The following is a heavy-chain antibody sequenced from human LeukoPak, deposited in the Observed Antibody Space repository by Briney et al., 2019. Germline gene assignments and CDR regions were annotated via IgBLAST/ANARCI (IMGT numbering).Heavy chain of an antibody. J-gene: IGHJ3*02. CDR3: AKPYTYCSSSSCYYAFDT. D-gene: IGHD2-2*01. CDR2: INSGGNT. V-gene: IGHV3-23*01. CDR1: GFTFSTFA. Sequence: GGSLRLSCAASGFTFSTFAMTWVRQAPGKGLEWVSAINSGGNTFYADSVKGRFTTSRDISRNTLYLQMNSLSAEDTAVYYCAKPYTYCSSSSCYYAFDTWGQGTMVTVSS.